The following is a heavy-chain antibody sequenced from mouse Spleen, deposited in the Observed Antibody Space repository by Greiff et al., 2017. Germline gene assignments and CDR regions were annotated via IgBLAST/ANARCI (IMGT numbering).Heavy chain of an antibody. CDR1: GYTFTDYN. Sequence: EVQLKESGPELVKPGASVKMSCKASGYTFTDYNMHWVKQSPGQGLEWIGYINPNNGGTSYNQKFKGKATLTVNKSSSTAYMELRSLTSEDSAGDYCARAYGNDLSWFAYWGQGTLVTVSA. CDR2: INPNNGGT. CDR3: ARAYGNDLSWFAY. V-gene: IGHV1-22*01. D-gene: IGHD2-2*01. J-gene: IGHJ3*01.